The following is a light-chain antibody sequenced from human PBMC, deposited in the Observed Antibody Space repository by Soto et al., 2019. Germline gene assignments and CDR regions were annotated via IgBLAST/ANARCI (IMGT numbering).Light chain of an antibody. CDR2: DNN. J-gene: IGLJ1*01. V-gene: IGLV1-40*01. CDR1: SSNIGAGYD. Sequence: VLSQSPSVSRAPGQRVTLSCTVSSSNIGAGYDVHWYQQLPGAAPKLLIYDNNNRPSGVPDRFSGSKSGASASLAITGLQAEDEADYYCQSYDTRLSGYVFGTGTKVTVL. CDR3: QSYDTRLSGYV.